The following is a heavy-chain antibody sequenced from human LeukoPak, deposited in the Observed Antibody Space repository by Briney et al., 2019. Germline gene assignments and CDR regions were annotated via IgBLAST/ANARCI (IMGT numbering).Heavy chain of an antibody. CDR3: ARVYFDPSVGDY. CDR1: GYTFTSYG. Sequence: ASVKVSCKASGYTFTSYGISWVRQAPGQGLEWMGWISAYNGNTNYAQKFQGRVTITADESTSTAYMELSSLRSEGTAVYYCARVYFDPSVGDYWGQGTLVTVSS. CDR2: ISAYNGNT. J-gene: IGHJ4*02. D-gene: IGHD3-9*01. V-gene: IGHV1-18*01.